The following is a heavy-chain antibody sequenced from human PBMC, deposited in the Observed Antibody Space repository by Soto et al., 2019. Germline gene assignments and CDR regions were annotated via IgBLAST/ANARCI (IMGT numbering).Heavy chain of an antibody. J-gene: IGHJ5*02. D-gene: IGHD6-19*01. Sequence: QVQLVESGGGVVQPGRSLRLSCAASGFTFSSYGMHWVRQAPGKGLEWVAVIWYDGSNKYYADSVKGRFTISRDNSKNTLNLQMNSLRAEDTAVYYCARGSSSGWAYNWFDPWGQGTLVTVSS. CDR3: ARGSSSGWAYNWFDP. CDR1: GFTFSSYG. V-gene: IGHV3-33*01. CDR2: IWYDGSNK.